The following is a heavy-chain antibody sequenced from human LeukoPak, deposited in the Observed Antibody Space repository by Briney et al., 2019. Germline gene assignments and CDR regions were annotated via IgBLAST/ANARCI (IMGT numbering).Heavy chain of an antibody. CDR1: GFTFSSYA. D-gene: IGHD6-13*01. CDR2: ISGSGGST. V-gene: IGHV3-23*01. CDR3: AKDFTSFSSSWFSAWGAFDI. Sequence: GGSLRLSCAASGFTFSSYAMSWVRQAPGKGLEWVSAISGSGGSTYYADSVKGRFTISRDNSMNTLYLHMNSLRAEDTAVYYCAKDFTSFSSSWFSAWGAFDIWGQGTMVTVSS. J-gene: IGHJ3*02.